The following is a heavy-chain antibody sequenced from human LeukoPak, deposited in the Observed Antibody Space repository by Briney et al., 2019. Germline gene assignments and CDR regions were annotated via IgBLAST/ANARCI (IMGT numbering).Heavy chain of an antibody. Sequence: GGSLRLSCAASGFTFSSYSMNWVRQAPGKGLEWVSSISSSSSYIYYADSVKGRFTISRDNAKNSLYLQMNSLRAEDTAVYYCAGGGPVEMATIDYWGQGTLVTVSS. D-gene: IGHD5-24*01. J-gene: IGHJ4*02. V-gene: IGHV3-21*01. CDR1: GFTFSSYS. CDR2: ISSSSSYI. CDR3: AGGGPVEMATIDY.